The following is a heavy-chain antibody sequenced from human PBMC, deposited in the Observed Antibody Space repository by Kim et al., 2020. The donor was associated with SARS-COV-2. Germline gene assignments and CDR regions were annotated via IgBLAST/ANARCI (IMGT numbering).Heavy chain of an antibody. CDR2: ISGSGGST. Sequence: GGSLRLSCAASGFTFSRFAMSWVRQAPGKGLEWVSVISGSGGSTYYADSVKGRFTISRDNSKNTLYLQMNSLRAEDTAVYYCAVWFGELLYPLDYWGQGTLVTVSS. V-gene: IGHV3-23*01. D-gene: IGHD3-10*01. CDR3: AVWFGELLYPLDY. J-gene: IGHJ4*02. CDR1: GFTFSRFA.